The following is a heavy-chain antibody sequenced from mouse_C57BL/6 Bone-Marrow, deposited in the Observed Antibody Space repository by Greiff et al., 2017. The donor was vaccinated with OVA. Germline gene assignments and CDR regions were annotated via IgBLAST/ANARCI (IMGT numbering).Heavy chain of an antibody. CDR1: GFPITSGYY. CDR3: AGDRGGGYFDV. Sequence: QVQLQQSGPGLVKPSQSLFLTCSITGFPITSGYYWIWIRQSPGKPLEWMGYITHSGETFYNPSLQSPISITRETSKNQFFLQLNSVTTEDTAMYYCAGDRGGGYFDVWGTGTTVTVSS. J-gene: IGHJ1*03. V-gene: IGHV12-3*01. CDR2: ITHSGET.